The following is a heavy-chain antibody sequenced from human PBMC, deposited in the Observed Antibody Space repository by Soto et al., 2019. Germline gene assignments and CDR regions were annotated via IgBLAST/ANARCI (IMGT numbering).Heavy chain of an antibody. CDR1: GGSISSGGYY. CDR2: IYYSGST. V-gene: IGHV4-31*03. Sequence: TLSLTCTVSGGSISSGGYYWSWIRQHPGKGLEWIGYIYYSGSTYYNPSLKSRVTISVDTSKNQFSLKLSSVTAADTAVYYCARDRRCSSTSCYTWVWDYYYGMDVWGQGTTVTVSS. D-gene: IGHD2-2*02. CDR3: ARDRRCSSTSCYTWVWDYYYGMDV. J-gene: IGHJ6*02.